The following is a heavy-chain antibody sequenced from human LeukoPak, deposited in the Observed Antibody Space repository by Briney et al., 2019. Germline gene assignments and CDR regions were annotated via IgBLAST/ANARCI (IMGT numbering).Heavy chain of an antibody. CDR3: ARGELVFDY. V-gene: IGHV4-34*01. D-gene: IGHD1-1*01. CDR2: INHDGRT. Sequence: SETLSLTCAVYGGSFRGFYWSWIRQPPGKGLEWIAEINHDGRTNYNPSLKSRVSVSVDTSKNQFSLKLSSVTAADTAVYYCARGELVFDYWGQGTLVTVSS. J-gene: IGHJ4*02. CDR1: GGSFRGFY.